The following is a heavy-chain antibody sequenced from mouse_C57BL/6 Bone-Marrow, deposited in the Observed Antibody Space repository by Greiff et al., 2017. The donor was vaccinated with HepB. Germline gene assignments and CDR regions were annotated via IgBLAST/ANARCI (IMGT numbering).Heavy chain of an antibody. CDR3: AREGTGAMDY. D-gene: IGHD3-3*01. V-gene: IGHV5-17*01. J-gene: IGHJ4*01. CDR2: ISSGSSTI. CDR1: GFTFSDYG. Sequence: EVMLVESGGGLVQPGGSLKLSCAASGFTFSDYGMHWVRQSPEKGLEWVAYISSGSSTIYYADTVKGRFTISRDNAKNTLFLQMTSLRSEDTAMYYCAREGTGAMDYWGQGTSVTVAS.